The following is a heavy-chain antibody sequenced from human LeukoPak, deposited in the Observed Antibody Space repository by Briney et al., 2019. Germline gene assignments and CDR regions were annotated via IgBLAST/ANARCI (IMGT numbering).Heavy chain of an antibody. D-gene: IGHD3-22*01. J-gene: IGHJ6*03. CDR2: IYYSGST. CDR3: ATHYDSSGYYYDYYYYYYMDV. Sequence: PSETLSLTCTVSGGSISSHYWSWIRRPPGKGLEWIGYIYYSGSTNYNPSLKSRVTISVDTSKNHFSLKLSSVTAADTAVYYCATHYDSSGYYYDYYYYYYMDVWGKGTTVTVSS. V-gene: IGHV4-59*11. CDR1: GGSISSHY.